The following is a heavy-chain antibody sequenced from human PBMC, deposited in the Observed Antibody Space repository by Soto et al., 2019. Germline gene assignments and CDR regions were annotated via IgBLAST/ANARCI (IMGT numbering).Heavy chain of an antibody. CDR1: GFTFSSYG. J-gene: IGHJ4*02. Sequence: QVQLVESGGGVVQPGRSLRLSCAASGFTFSSYGMHWVRQAPGKGLEWVAVISYDGSNKYYADSVKGRFTISRDNSKNTLYLQMNSLRAEDTAVYYCAKGSYSSSSVEYLDYWGQGNLVTVSS. D-gene: IGHD6-6*01. V-gene: IGHV3-30*18. CDR3: AKGSYSSSSVEYLDY. CDR2: ISYDGSNK.